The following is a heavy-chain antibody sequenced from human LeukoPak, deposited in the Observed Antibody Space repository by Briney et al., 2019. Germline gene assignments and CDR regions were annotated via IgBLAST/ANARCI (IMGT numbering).Heavy chain of an antibody. CDR2: IIPIFGTA. D-gene: IGHD4-17*01. Sequence: SVKVSCKASGGTFSSYAISWVRQAPGQGLEWMGGIIPIFGTANYAQKFQGRVTITADESTSTAYMELSSLRSEDTAVYYCARADGTVTRFYYYYGMDVWGQGTTVTVSS. CDR3: ARADGTVTRFYYYYGMDV. V-gene: IGHV1-69*13. CDR1: GGTFSSYA. J-gene: IGHJ6*02.